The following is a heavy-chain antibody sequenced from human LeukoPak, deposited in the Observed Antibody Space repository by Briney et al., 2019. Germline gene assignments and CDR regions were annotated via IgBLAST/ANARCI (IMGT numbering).Heavy chain of an antibody. CDR3: ARDLGELEWSYYFDY. CDR2: ISAYNGNT. D-gene: IGHD1-1*01. J-gene: IGHJ4*02. V-gene: IGHV1-18*01. Sequence: ASVKVSCKASGYTFTSYGIRWVRQAPGQGLEWMGWISAYNGNTNYAQKLQGRVTMTTDTSTSTAYMELRSLRSDDTAVYYCARDLGELEWSYYFDYWGQGTLVTVSS. CDR1: GYTFTSYG.